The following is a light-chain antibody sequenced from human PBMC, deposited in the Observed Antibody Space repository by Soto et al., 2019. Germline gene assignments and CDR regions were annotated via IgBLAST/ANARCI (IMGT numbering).Light chain of an antibody. CDR3: QQFNSYSLT. CDR1: QGISSA. CDR2: DAS. Sequence: AIQLTQSPSSLSASVGDRVTITCRASQGISSALAWYQQKPGKAPKLLIYDASSLESGVPSRFSGSGSGTDFTRTISSLQPDSFETSYCQQFNSYSLTFGPGTKVDIK. V-gene: IGKV1-13*02. J-gene: IGKJ3*01.